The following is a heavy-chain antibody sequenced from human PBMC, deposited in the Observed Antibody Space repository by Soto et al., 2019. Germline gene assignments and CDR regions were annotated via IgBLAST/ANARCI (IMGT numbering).Heavy chain of an antibody. D-gene: IGHD6-13*01. CDR3: ARRGGTWYDY. CDR2: IYPGDSDT. J-gene: IGHJ4*02. V-gene: IGHV5-51*01. Sequence: GESLKISCKGSGYKFISYWIGWVRQMPDKGLEWMGIIYPGDSDTRYSPSFQGQVTISADKSINTAYLQWGSLKASDTAMYYCARRGGTWYDYWGQGTLVTVSS. CDR1: GYKFISYW.